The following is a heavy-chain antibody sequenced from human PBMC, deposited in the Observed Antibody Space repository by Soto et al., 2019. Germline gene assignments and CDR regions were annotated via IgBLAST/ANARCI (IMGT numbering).Heavy chain of an antibody. Sequence: ASVKVSCKASGYTFTSYGISWVRQAPGQGLEWMGWISAYNGTTNYAQKLQGRVTMTTDTSTSTAYMELRSLRSDDTAVYYCARVSWIQLWTPSVYYYGMDVWGQGTTVTVSS. CDR1: GYTFTSYG. J-gene: IGHJ6*02. D-gene: IGHD5-18*01. CDR3: ARVSWIQLWTPSVYYYGMDV. CDR2: ISAYNGTT. V-gene: IGHV1-18*01.